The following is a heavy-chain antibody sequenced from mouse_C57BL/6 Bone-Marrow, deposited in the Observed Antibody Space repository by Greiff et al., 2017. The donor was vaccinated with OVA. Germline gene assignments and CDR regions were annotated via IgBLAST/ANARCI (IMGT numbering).Heavy chain of an antibody. V-gene: IGHV1-63*01. J-gene: IGHJ1*03. Sequence: QVQLQQSGAELVRPGTSVKMSCKASGYTFTNYWIGWAKQRPGHGLEWIGDIYPGGGYTNYNEKFKGKATLTADKSSSTAYMQFSSLTSEDSAIYYCARRECNYYGSSYDWYFDVWGTGTTVTVSS. CDR2: IYPGGGYT. CDR3: ARRECNYYGSSYDWYFDV. D-gene: IGHD1-1*01. CDR1: GYTFTNYW.